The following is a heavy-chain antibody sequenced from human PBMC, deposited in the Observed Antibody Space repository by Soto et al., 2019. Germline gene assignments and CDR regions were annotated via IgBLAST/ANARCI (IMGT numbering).Heavy chain of an antibody. J-gene: IGHJ6*02. V-gene: IGHV4-59*08. CDR2: IFFTGST. CDR1: GASISSYY. CDR3: TRLMAVSGYYYYHGMDV. Sequence: SETLSLTCTVSGASISSYYWSWIRKPPGKGLEWIGYIFFTGSTDYNPSLKSRVTKSIDTSKNQFSLKLNSVTAADTAVYYCTRLMAVSGYYYYHGMDVGGQGTRFT. D-gene: IGHD2-8*02.